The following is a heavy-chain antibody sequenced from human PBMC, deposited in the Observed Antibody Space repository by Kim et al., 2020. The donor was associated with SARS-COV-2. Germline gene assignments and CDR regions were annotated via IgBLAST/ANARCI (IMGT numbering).Heavy chain of an antibody. CDR3: ARGGRDIAARPHWFDP. D-gene: IGHD6-6*01. J-gene: IGHJ5*02. CDR1: GGSFSGYY. CDR2: INHSGST. V-gene: IGHV4-34*01. Sequence: SETLSLTCAVYGGSFSGYYWSWIRQPPGKGLEWIGEINHSGSTNYNPSLKSRVTISVDTSKNQFSLKLSSVTAADTAVYYCARGGRDIAARPHWFDPWG.